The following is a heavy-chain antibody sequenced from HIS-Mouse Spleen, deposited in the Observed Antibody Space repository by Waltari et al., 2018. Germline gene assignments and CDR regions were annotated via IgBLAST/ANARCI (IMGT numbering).Heavy chain of an antibody. J-gene: IGHJ4*02. CDR1: GFSLSTSGMC. Sequence: QVTLRESGPALVKPTQTLTLTCTFSGFSLSTSGMCVSWIRQPPGKALEWLARIDWDDDKYYSTSLKTRLTISRDTSKNQVVLTMTHMDPLDTATYYCARIAEGYTSGWYAFDYWGQGTLVTVSS. CDR3: ARIAEGYTSGWYAFDY. D-gene: IGHD6-19*01. CDR2: IDWDDDK. V-gene: IGHV2-70*15.